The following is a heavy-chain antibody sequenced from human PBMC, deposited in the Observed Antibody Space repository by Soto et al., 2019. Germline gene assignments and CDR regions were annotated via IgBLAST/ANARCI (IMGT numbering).Heavy chain of an antibody. D-gene: IGHD3-3*01. CDR2: INHSGST. CDR1: GGSFSGYY. J-gene: IGHJ5*02. CDR3: ARGRGITIFGVGMNWFDP. Sequence: PSETLSLTCAVYGGSFSGYYWSWIRQPPGKGLEWIGEINHSGSTNYNPSLKSRVTISVDTSKNQFSLKLSSVTAADTAVYYCARGRGITIFGVGMNWFDPWGQGTLVTVS. V-gene: IGHV4-34*01.